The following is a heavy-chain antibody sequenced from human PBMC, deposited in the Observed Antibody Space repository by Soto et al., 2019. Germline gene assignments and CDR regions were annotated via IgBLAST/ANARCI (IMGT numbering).Heavy chain of an antibody. CDR1: GGSISSSSYY. Sequence: QLQLQESGPGLVKPSETLSLTCTVSGGSISSSSYYWGWIRQPPGKGLEWIGSIYYSESTYYNPSLKGRVTISVDTSKNQFSLKLSSVTAADTAVYYCARSPGGGSGWYIRFDPWGQGTLVTVSS. D-gene: IGHD6-19*01. V-gene: IGHV4-39*01. CDR2: IYYSEST. J-gene: IGHJ5*02. CDR3: ARSPGGGSGWYIRFDP.